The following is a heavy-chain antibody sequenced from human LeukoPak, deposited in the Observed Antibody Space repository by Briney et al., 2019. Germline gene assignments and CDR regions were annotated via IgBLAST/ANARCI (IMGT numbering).Heavy chain of an antibody. V-gene: IGHV1-69*13. Sequence: SVKVSCKASGGTFSSYAISWVRQAPGQGLEWMGGIIPIFGTANYAQKLQGRVTITADESTSTAYMELSSLRSEDTAVYYCARSAIERGLLDYWGQGTLVTVSS. CDR2: IIPIFGTA. CDR3: ARSAIERGLLDY. CDR1: GGTFSSYA. J-gene: IGHJ4*02. D-gene: IGHD2-21*01.